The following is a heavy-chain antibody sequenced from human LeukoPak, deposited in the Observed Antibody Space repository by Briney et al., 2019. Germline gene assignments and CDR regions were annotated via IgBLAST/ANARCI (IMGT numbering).Heavy chain of an antibody. J-gene: IGHJ4*02. D-gene: IGHD6-6*01. CDR2: INHSGST. CDR1: GGSFSGYY. V-gene: IGHV4-34*01. Sequence: KPSETLSLTCAVYGGSFSGYYWSWIRQPPGKGLEWIGEINHSGSTNCNPSLKSRVTISVDTSKNQFSLKLSSVTAADTAVYYCARSKGPTYSSSSGADYWGQGTLVTVSS. CDR3: ARSKGPTYSSSSGADY.